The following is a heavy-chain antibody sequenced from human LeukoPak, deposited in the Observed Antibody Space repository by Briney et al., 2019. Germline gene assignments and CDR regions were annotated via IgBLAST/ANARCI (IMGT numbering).Heavy chain of an antibody. D-gene: IGHD2-15*01. CDR2: IRYDGSNK. CDR1: GFTFSSYG. CDR3: AKAPCGSCYLADY. J-gene: IGHJ4*02. V-gene: IGHV3-30*02. Sequence: GGSLRLSCAASGFTFSSYGMHWVRQAPGKGLEWVAFIRYDGSNKYYADSVKGRFTISRDNSKNTLYLQMNNLRAEDTAVYYCAKAPCGSCYLADYWGQGTLVAVSS.